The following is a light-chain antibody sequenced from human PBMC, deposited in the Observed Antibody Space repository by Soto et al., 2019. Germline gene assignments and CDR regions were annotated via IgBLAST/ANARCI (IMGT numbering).Light chain of an antibody. J-gene: IGLJ1*01. Sequence: QSALTQPPSASGSPGQSVTISCTGTSNDIGAYNYVSWYQHHPGKVPKLLIYEVFRRPSGVPDRFSASKSGNTAPLTVSGLQPEDEADYYCLSYVGRETGVFGSGTKLTVL. CDR3: LSYVGRETGV. CDR2: EVF. V-gene: IGLV2-8*01. CDR1: SNDIGAYNY.